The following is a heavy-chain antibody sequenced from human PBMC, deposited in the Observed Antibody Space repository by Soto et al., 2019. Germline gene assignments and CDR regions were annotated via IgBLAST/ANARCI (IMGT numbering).Heavy chain of an antibody. Sequence: SETLSLTCTVSGGSISSYYWSWIRQPPGKGLEWIGYIYYSGSTNYNPSLKSRVTISVDTSKNQFSLKLSSVTAADTAVYYCARGDYCSGGSCYSGNWFDPWGQGTLVTVSS. CDR1: GGSISSYY. D-gene: IGHD2-15*01. CDR2: IYYSGST. V-gene: IGHV4-59*01. J-gene: IGHJ5*02. CDR3: ARGDYCSGGSCYSGNWFDP.